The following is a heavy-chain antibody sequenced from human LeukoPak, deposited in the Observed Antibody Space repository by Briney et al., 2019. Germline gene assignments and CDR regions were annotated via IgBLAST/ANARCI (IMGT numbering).Heavy chain of an antibody. CDR3: AKGRRGSYFFHDAFDI. CDR2: IKQDGSEK. V-gene: IGHV3-7*03. CDR1: GFTFSNYW. J-gene: IGHJ3*02. Sequence: PGGSLRLSCAASGFTFSNYWMSWVRQAPGKGLEWVANIKQDGSEKYYVDSVKGRFTISRDNSKNTLYLQMNSLRAEDTAVYYCAKGRRGSYFFHDAFDIWGQGTMVTVSS. D-gene: IGHD1-26*01.